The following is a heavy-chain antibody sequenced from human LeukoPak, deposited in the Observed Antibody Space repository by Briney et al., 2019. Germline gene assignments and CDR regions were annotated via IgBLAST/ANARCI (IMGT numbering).Heavy chain of an antibody. CDR3: ASEVGATGPIDY. CDR1: GFTFGSYS. V-gene: IGHV3-21*01. D-gene: IGHD1-26*01. J-gene: IGHJ4*02. CDR2: ISSSSSYI. Sequence: GGSLRLSCAASGFTFGSYSMNWVRQAPGKGLEWVSSISSSSSYIYYADSVKGRFTISRDNAKNSLYLQMNSLRAEDTAVYYCASEVGATGPIDYWGQGTLVTVSS.